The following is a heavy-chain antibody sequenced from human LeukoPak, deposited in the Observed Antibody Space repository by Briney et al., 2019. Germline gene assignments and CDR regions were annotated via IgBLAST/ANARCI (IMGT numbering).Heavy chain of an antibody. CDR1: GGSISGWY. D-gene: IGHD6-13*01. V-gene: IGHV4-4*07. Sequence: SETLSLTCTVSGGSISGWYWSWIRQPAGKGLEWIGRIYTSGSTNYNPSLKSRATMSVDASKNQIFLKLNSVTAADTAVYFCASEAAGSYYFYYYMDVWGKGTTVTVSS. CDR2: IYTSGST. CDR3: ASEAAGSYYFYYYMDV. J-gene: IGHJ6*03.